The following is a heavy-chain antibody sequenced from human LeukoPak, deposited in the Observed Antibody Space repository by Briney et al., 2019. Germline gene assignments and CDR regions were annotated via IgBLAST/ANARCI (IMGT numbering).Heavy chain of an antibody. CDR3: ARLPAITTYHYYYIDV. D-gene: IGHD5-12*01. CDR1: GGSISSSSHY. J-gene: IGHJ6*03. CDR2: IYYSGSS. Sequence: SETLSLTCAVSGGSISSSSHYWGWIRQAPGKRLECIGTIYYSGSSYYTPSLEGRVTMSVDTSKNEFSLRLSSVTAADTAVYYCARLPAITTYHYYYIDVWGKGTMVTVSS. V-gene: IGHV4-39*01.